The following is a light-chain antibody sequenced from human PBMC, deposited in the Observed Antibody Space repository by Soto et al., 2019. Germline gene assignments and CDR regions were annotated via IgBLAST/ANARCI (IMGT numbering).Light chain of an antibody. CDR1: QSVSNSY. CDR2: GAS. J-gene: IGKJ1*01. CDR3: QQYGSSPRT. Sequence: EILLTQSPGTLSLSPGERATLSCRASQSVSNSYLAWYQQKPGQAPRLLIYGASSRATGIPDRFSGSGSGTDFTRTISRLEPEDFAVYYCQQYGSSPRTFGQGTKVEVK. V-gene: IGKV3-20*01.